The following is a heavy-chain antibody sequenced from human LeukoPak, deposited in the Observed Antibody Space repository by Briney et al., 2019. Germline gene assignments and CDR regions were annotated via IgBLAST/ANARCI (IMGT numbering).Heavy chain of an antibody. J-gene: IGHJ4*02. CDR1: GFAFSSCW. Sequence: GGSLRLSCAASGFAFSSCWMHWVRQAPGKGLEWVSYISSSGSTIYYADSVKGRFTISRDNAKNSLYLQMNSPRAEDTAIYYCARGLPATLLDYWGQGTLVTVSS. D-gene: IGHD2-2*01. V-gene: IGHV3-48*04. CDR3: ARGLPATLLDY. CDR2: ISSSGSTI.